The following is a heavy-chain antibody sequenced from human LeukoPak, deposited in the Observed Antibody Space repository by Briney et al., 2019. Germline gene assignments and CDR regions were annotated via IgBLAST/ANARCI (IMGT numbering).Heavy chain of an antibody. D-gene: IGHD5-18*01. CDR3: AREPTAMIL. V-gene: IGHV3-21*01. Sequence: GGSLRLSCAASGFTFSTYSMNWVRQTPGNGLEWVSSISSSSTYIYYADSVKGRFTISRDNAKNSLYLQMNSLRVEDTAVYYCAREPTAMILWGQGTLVTVSS. J-gene: IGHJ4*02. CDR2: ISSSSTYI. CDR1: GFTFSTYS.